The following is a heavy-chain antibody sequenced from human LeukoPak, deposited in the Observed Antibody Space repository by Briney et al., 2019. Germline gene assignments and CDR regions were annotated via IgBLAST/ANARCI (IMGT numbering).Heavy chain of an antibody. V-gene: IGHV3-15*07. J-gene: IGHJ4*02. CDR1: GFTFSSAW. D-gene: IGHD1-20*01. Sequence: PGGSLRLSCAASGFTFSSAWMNWVRQAPGKGLEWVGRIKSKADGETIDYAAPVKGRLTFSRDDSKNMLYLQMNSLKSEDTAVYYCSTLTSRGLSDSWGQGTLVTVSS. CDR2: IKSKADGETI. CDR3: STLTSRGLSDS.